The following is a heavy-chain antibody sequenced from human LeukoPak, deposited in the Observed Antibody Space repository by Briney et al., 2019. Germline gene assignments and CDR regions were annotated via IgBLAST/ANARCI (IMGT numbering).Heavy chain of an antibody. V-gene: IGHV3-21*01. Sequence: GGSLRLSCAASGFTFSSYSMNWVRQAPGKGLEWVSSISSSSSNIYYADSVKGRFTISGDNAKNSLYLQMDSLRAEDTAVYYCARDQDAAMVRGALLYFHYYYGMDVWGQGTTVTVSS. CDR1: GFTFSSYS. CDR3: ARDQDAAMVRGALLYFHYYYGMDV. CDR2: ISSSSSNI. J-gene: IGHJ6*02. D-gene: IGHD3-10*01.